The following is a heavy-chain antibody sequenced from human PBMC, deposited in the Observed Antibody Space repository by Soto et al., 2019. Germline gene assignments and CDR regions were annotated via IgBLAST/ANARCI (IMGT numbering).Heavy chain of an antibody. CDR2: ISGSGDSA. V-gene: IGHV3-23*01. Sequence: VQLLESGGGLVQPGGSLRLSCAASGFIFRDYAMNWVRQAPGKGLEWVSDISGSGDSARYADSVKGRFTISRDNSRDTLYLRMNSLRVDITAVYYCGKERRGSGWSVCDFWGQGDLVTVSS. CDR1: GFIFRDYA. CDR3: GKERRGSGWSVCDF. D-gene: IGHD6-19*01. J-gene: IGHJ4*02.